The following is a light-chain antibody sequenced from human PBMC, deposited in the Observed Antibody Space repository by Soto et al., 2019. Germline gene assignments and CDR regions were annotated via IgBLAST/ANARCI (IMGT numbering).Light chain of an antibody. CDR2: STN. J-gene: IGLJ3*02. Sequence: QTVVTQEPSFSVSPGGTVTLTCGLSSGSVSTSYYPSWYQQTPGQAPRTLIYSTNTRSSGVPDRFSGSILGNKAALTVTGAQADDESDYYCVLYMGGGISVFGGGTKLIVL. CDR3: VLYMGGGISV. CDR1: SGSVSTSYY. V-gene: IGLV8-61*01.